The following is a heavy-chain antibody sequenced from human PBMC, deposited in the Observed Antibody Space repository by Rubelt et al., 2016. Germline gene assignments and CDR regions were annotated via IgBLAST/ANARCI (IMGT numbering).Heavy chain of an antibody. CDR3: TTDGVVGADFDY. CDR1: GFTFSSYG. CDR2: IKSKTDGGTT. V-gene: IGHV3-15*01. Sequence: EVQLVESGGGLIQPGGSLRLSCAASGFTFSSYGMHWVRQAPGKGLEWVGRIKSKTDGGTTDYAAPVKGRFTISRDDSKNTLYLQMNSLKTEDTAVYYCTTDGVVGADFDYWGQGTLVTVSS. D-gene: IGHD1-26*01. J-gene: IGHJ4*02.